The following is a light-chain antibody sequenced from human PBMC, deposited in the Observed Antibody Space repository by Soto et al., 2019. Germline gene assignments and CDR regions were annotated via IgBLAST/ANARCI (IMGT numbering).Light chain of an antibody. CDR1: QSVSNK. Sequence: EIVMTQSPATLSVSPGERVTLSCRASQSVSNKLAWYQQKPGQAPSLLIYDASTRATGIPATFSGSRSGTEFTLTISSLQSEDFAVYYCQQYNNWLFTFGRGTRVEIK. V-gene: IGKV3-15*01. CDR2: DAS. J-gene: IGKJ4*01. CDR3: QQYNNWLFT.